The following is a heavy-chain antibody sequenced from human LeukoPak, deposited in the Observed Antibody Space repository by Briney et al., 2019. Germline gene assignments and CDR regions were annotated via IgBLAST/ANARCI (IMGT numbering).Heavy chain of an antibody. CDR2: IYTSGST. J-gene: IGHJ4*02. Sequence: SQTLSLTCTVSGGSISSYYWSWIRQPAGKGLEWIGRIYTSGSTNYNPSLKSRVTMSVDTSKNQFSLKLSSVTAADTAVYYCARDSHYYGSSRGFDYWGQGTLVTVSS. V-gene: IGHV4-4*07. CDR3: ARDSHYYGSSRGFDY. CDR1: GGSISSYY. D-gene: IGHD3-10*01.